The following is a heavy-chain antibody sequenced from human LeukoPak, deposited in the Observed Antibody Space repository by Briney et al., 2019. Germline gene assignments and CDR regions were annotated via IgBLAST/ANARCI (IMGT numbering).Heavy chain of an antibody. J-gene: IGHJ4*02. D-gene: IGHD4-11*01. CDR1: GGSISSYY. Sequence: SETLSLTCAVSGGSISSYYWSWIRQPPGKGLESIGYIYYSGSTNYNPSLKSRVTISVDTSKNQFSLKLSSVTAADTAVYYCARFPYSNYDNSDYWGQGTLVTVSS. CDR3: ARFPYSNYDNSDY. CDR2: IYYSGST. V-gene: IGHV4-59*08.